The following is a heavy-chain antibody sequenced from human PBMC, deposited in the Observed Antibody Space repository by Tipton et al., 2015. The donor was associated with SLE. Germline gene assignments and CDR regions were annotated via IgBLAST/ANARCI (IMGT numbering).Heavy chain of an antibody. D-gene: IGHD5-12*01. J-gene: IGHJ3*02. CDR3: ARGHSGYDYATFDI. V-gene: IGHV4-59*11. CDR2: IYYSGGT. CDR1: GGSISSHY. Sequence: TLSLTCTVSGGSISSHYWSLFRQPPGKGLEWIGYIYYSGGTNYNPSLKSRVTISVDTSKDQFSLTVSSVTAADTAVYYCARGHSGYDYATFDIWGQGTMVTVSS.